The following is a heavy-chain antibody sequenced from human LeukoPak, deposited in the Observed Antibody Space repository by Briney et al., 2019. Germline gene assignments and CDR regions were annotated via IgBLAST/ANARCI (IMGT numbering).Heavy chain of an antibody. CDR3: AREIGPRQLHLWGSAFDY. D-gene: IGHD5-18*01. CDR2: INPSDGKT. J-gene: IGHJ4*02. V-gene: IGHV1-46*01. Sequence: ASVKVSCKASGYTVTGYHMHWVRQAPGQGLEWMGIINPSDGKTNYAQKFQGRVTMTRDTSTSTVYMEPSSLRSEDTAVYYCAREIGPRQLHLWGSAFDYWGQGTLVTVSS. CDR1: GYTVTGYH.